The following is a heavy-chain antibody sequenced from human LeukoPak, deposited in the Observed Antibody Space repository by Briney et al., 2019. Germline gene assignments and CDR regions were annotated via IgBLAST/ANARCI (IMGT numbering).Heavy chain of an antibody. V-gene: IGHV1-69*13. Sequence: SVKVSCKASGGTFSSYAISWVRQAPGQGLEWTGGVIPIFGTANYAQKFQGRVTITADESTSSAYMELSSLRSEDTAVYYCARNSRGEMATYPLGYWGQGTLVTVSS. CDR1: GGTFSSYA. CDR3: ARNSRGEMATYPLGY. J-gene: IGHJ4*02. D-gene: IGHD5-24*01. CDR2: VIPIFGTA.